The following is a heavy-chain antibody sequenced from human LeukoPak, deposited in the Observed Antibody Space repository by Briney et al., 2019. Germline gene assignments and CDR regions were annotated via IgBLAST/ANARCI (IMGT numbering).Heavy chain of an antibody. CDR1: GFTFGDYA. CDR2: INSDGSSP. J-gene: IGHJ4*02. V-gene: IGHV3-74*01. Sequence: GGSLRLSCTASGFTFGDYAMSWVRQGPGKGLVWVSRINSDGSSPTYEDSVKGRFTISRDNAKNTLYLQMKSLRAEDTAVYYCARVPRGVRYSSSWSGYIDYWGQGTLVTVSS. CDR3: ARVPRGVRYSSSWSGYIDY. D-gene: IGHD6-13*01.